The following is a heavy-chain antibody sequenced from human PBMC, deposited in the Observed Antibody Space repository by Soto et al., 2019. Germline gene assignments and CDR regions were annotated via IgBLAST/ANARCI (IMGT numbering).Heavy chain of an antibody. D-gene: IGHD1-26*01. V-gene: IGHV3-23*01. Sequence: EVQLLESGGGLVQPGGSLRLSCAASGFTFSSYALSWVGQAPGKGLGWVSAISGSGGSTYYADSVKGRFTISRDNSKNTLYLQMNSLRAEDTAVYYCAKNLGGGSYFRHMDAFDIWGQGTMVTVSS. CDR3: AKNLGGGSYFRHMDAFDI. J-gene: IGHJ3*02. CDR1: GFTFSSYA. CDR2: ISGSGGST.